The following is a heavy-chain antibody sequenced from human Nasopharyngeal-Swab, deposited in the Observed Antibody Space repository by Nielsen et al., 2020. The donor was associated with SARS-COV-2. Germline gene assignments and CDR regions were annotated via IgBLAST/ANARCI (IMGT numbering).Heavy chain of an antibody. J-gene: IGHJ5*02. CDR1: GYTFTGYY. V-gene: IGHV1-2*06. D-gene: IGHD3-3*01. CDR3: ATLAYDFWSGQTLLRGWFDP. CDR2: INPNTGVT. Sequence: SVKVSCQASGYTFTGYYMDWVRQAPGQGPEWMGRINPNTGVTTYAQKFQGRVIMTRDTSIGTAYTELSSLRSEDTAVYYCATLAYDFWSGQTLLRGWFDPWGQGTLVTVSS.